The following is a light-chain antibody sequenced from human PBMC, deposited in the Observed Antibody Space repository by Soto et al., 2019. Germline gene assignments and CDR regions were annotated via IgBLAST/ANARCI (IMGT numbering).Light chain of an antibody. CDR1: QSVSYH. CDR2: DAS. J-gene: IGKJ4*01. V-gene: IGKV3-15*01. CDR3: KQYNSWLT. Sequence: IVMTQTPATLSVSPGGRVTLSCRASQSVSYHVAWYQQKPGQTPRLVIYDASTRATGIPARFSGTRSGTAFSLTVSSLQSEDFGIYYCKQYNSWLTFGGGTRVDI.